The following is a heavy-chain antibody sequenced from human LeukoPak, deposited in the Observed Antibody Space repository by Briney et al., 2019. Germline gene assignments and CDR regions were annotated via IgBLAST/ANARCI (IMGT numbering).Heavy chain of an antibody. CDR2: ISAYNGNT. Sequence: ASVKVSCKASGYTFTTYGISWVRQAPGQGLEWMGWISAYNGNTNYAQKLQGRVTMTTDTSTSTAYMELRSLRSDDTAVYYCARDYYDSSGYGYFDYWGQGTLVTASS. CDR1: GYTFTTYG. J-gene: IGHJ4*02. D-gene: IGHD3-22*01. CDR3: ARDYYDSSGYGYFDY. V-gene: IGHV1-18*01.